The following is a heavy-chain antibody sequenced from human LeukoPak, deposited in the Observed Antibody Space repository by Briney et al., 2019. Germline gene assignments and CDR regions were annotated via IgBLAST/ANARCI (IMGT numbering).Heavy chain of an antibody. V-gene: IGHV3-23*01. Sequence: GGSLRLSCAASGFTFSSYAMSWVRQAPGKGLEWVSAISGSGGSTYYADSVKGRFTISRDNSKSTLYLQMNSLRAEDTAVYYCAKVGPTYYYDSSGYPNWFDPWGQGTLVTVSS. CDR1: GFTFSSYA. CDR2: ISGSGGST. J-gene: IGHJ5*02. CDR3: AKVGPTYYYDSSGYPNWFDP. D-gene: IGHD3-22*01.